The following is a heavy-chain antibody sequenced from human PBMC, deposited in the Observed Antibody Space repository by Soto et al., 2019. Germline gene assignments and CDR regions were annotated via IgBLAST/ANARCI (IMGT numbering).Heavy chain of an antibody. J-gene: IGHJ6*03. Sequence: ASVKVSFKASGYTFTGYYIHWVRQAPGQGLEWMGWINPNSGGTNYAQKFQCWVTMTRDTSISIAYMELSRLRSDDTAVYYCARGASHYYYYLDVWGKGTTVTVSS. CDR1: GYTFTGYY. CDR3: ARGASHYYYYLDV. V-gene: IGHV1-2*04. CDR2: INPNSGGT.